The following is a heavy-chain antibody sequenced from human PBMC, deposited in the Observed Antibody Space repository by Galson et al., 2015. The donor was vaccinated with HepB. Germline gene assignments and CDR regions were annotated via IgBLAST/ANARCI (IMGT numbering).Heavy chain of an antibody. CDR3: AREYYGGNSDAFDI. V-gene: IGHV3-48*02. CDR1: GFTFSSYS. J-gene: IGHJ3*02. Sequence: SLRLSCAASGFTFSSYSMNWVRQAPGKGLEWVSYISSSSSTISYADAVKGRFTISRDNAKNSLYLQMNSLRDEDTAVYYCAREYYGGNSDAFDILGQGTMVTVSS. D-gene: IGHD4-23*01. CDR2: ISSSSSTI.